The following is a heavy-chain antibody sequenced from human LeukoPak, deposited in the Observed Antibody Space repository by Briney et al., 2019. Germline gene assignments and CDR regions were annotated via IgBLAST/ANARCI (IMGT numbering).Heavy chain of an antibody. D-gene: IGHD3-3*01. V-gene: IGHV4-39*07. J-gene: IGHJ4*02. CDR1: GGSISSSSYY. Sequence: SETLSLTCTVSGGSISSSSYYWGWIRQPPGKGLEWIGSIYYSGSTYYNPSLKSRVTISVDTSKNQFSLKLSSVTAADTAMYYCVRDQDFLWSLIDSWGQGTLVTVSS. CDR3: VRDQDFLWSLIDS. CDR2: IYYSGST.